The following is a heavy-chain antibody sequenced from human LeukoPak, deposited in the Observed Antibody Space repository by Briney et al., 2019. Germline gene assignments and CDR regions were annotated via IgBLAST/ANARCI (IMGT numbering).Heavy chain of an antibody. CDR3: ARDVTDPDDYYDSSGYRY. Sequence: SQTLLLTCAISGDSVSSNNAAWNWIRQSPSRGLEWLGRTYYRSKWYNDYAVSVKSRITINPDTSKNQFSLQLNSVTPEDTAVYYCARDVTDPDDYYDSSGYRYWGQGTLVTVSS. V-gene: IGHV6-1*01. CDR2: TYYRSKWYN. J-gene: IGHJ4*02. D-gene: IGHD3-22*01. CDR1: GDSVSSNNAA.